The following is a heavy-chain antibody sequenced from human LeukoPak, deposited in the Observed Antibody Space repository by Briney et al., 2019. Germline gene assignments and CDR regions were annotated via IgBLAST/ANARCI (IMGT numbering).Heavy chain of an antibody. Sequence: ASVKVSCKASGYAFTNYYMHWVRQAPGQGLEWMGWIHPNSDGTNYAQKFQGRVTMTRDTSINTAYMELSRLRSDDTAIYYCARGGGTVFGVVNDWGQGTLVTVSS. CDR2: IHPNSDGT. J-gene: IGHJ4*02. D-gene: IGHD3-3*01. V-gene: IGHV1-2*02. CDR1: GYAFTNYY. CDR3: ARGGGTVFGVVND.